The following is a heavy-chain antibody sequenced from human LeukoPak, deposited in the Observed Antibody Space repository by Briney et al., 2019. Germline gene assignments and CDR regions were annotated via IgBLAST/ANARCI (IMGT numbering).Heavy chain of an antibody. J-gene: IGHJ4*02. Sequence: SETLSLTCTVSGGSISSSSYYWGWIRQPPGEGLEWIGIIHYSGSTYYNPSLKSRVTISVDTSKNQFSLKLSSVTAADTAVYYCARMGYDILTGSNAFDYWGQGTLVTVSS. CDR2: IHYSGST. D-gene: IGHD3-9*01. CDR3: ARMGYDILTGSNAFDY. CDR1: GGSISSSSYY. V-gene: IGHV4-39*01.